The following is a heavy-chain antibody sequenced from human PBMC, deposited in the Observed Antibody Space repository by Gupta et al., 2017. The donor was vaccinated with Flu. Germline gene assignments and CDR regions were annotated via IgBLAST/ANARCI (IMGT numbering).Heavy chain of an antibody. CDR1: GFTFSSYS. D-gene: IGHD3-3*01. V-gene: IGHV3-21*01. CDR2: ISRSRSYI. Sequence: EVQLVESGGGLVKPGGSLRLSCASSGFTFSSYSLNWVRRAQGKGLAWGSSISRSRSYIYYADSVKGRFNISRDNAKNSLYLQMNSLRVEDTAVYYCARGFWSGIKGGAFDIWGQGTMVTVSS. J-gene: IGHJ3*02. CDR3: ARGFWSGIKGGAFDI.